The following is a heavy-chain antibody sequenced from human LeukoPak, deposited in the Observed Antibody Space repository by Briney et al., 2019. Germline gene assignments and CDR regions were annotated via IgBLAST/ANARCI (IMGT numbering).Heavy chain of an antibody. D-gene: IGHD3-22*01. CDR1: GGYIDSGRYY. Sequence: SETLSLTCSVSGGYIDSGRYYWGWIRQSPGKGLEWIVSIYYSGSTYYNPSLKSRVTISVDTSKNQFSLKLSSVTAADTAVYYCASLNYYDSSGYSGYFQHWGQGTLVTVSS. CDR3: ASLNYYDSSGYSGYFQH. V-gene: IGHV4-39*01. J-gene: IGHJ1*01. CDR2: IYYSGST.